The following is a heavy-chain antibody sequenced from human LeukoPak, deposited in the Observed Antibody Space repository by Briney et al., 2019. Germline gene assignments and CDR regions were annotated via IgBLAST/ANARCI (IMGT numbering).Heavy chain of an antibody. Sequence: PGGSLRLSCAASGFTFSSYGMHWVRQAPGKGLEWVAYIKQDGSEKYYVDSVKGRFTISRDNAKNSLHLEMNSLRAEDTAVYYCARGHKGLQVWGQGTTVTVSS. D-gene: IGHD3-16*01. CDR3: ARGHKGLQV. CDR1: GFTFSSYG. CDR2: IKQDGSEK. J-gene: IGHJ6*02. V-gene: IGHV3-7*05.